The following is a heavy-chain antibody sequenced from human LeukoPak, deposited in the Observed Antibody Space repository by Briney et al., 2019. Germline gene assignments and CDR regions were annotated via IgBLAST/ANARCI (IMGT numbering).Heavy chain of an antibody. CDR2: INSDGSST. Sequence: PGGSLRLSCAASGFTFSSYWMHWVRQAPGKGLVWVSRINSDGSSTSYADSVKGRFTISRDNAKNTLYLQINSLRAEDTAVYYCARDRIQLWPDGIGYWGQGTLVTVSS. D-gene: IGHD5-18*01. V-gene: IGHV3-74*01. CDR3: ARDRIQLWPDGIGY. CDR1: GFTFSSYW. J-gene: IGHJ4*02.